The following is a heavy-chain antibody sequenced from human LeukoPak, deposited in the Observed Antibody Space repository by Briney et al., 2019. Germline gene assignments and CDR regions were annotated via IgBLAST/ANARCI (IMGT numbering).Heavy chain of an antibody. CDR1: GGSFSGYY. CDR2: INHSGST. Sequence: SETLSLTCAVYGGSFSGYYWSWIRQPPGKGLEWIGEINHSGSTNYNPSLKSRVTISVDTSKNQFSLKLSSVTAADTAVYYCARADGTDYWGQGTLVPVSS. V-gene: IGHV4-34*01. J-gene: IGHJ4*02. CDR3: ARADGTDY.